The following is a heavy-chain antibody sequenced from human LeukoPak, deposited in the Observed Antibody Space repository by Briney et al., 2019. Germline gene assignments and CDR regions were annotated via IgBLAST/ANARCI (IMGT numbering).Heavy chain of an antibody. CDR3: AKDSYDTSI. J-gene: IGHJ4*02. CDR1: GFTFNSYG. V-gene: IGHV3-23*01. CDR2: ISDNGGRT. D-gene: IGHD3-22*01. Sequence: GGSLRLSCAASGFTFNSYGMTWVRQAPGKVLEWLSGISDNGGRTFYADSVKGRFTISRDNSRDTLFLQMNSLRAEDTAVYYCAKDSYDTSIWGQGTLVTVSS.